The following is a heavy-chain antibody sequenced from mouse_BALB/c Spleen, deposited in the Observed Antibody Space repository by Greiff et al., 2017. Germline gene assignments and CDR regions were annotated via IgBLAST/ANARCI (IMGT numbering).Heavy chain of an antibody. CDR1: GFNIKDTY. D-gene: IGHD2-4*01. J-gene: IGHJ3*01. V-gene: IGHV14-3*02. Sequence: VQLQQSGAELVKPGASVKLSCTASGFNIKDTYMHWVKQRPEQGLEWIGRIDPANGNTKYDPKFQGKATITADTSSNTAYLQLSSLTSEDTAVYYCARGDYDDPFAYWGQGTLVTVSA. CDR3: ARGDYDDPFAY. CDR2: IDPANGNT.